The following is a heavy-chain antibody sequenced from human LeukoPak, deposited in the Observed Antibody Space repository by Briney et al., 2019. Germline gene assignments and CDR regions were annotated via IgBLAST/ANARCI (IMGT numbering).Heavy chain of an antibody. V-gene: IGHV3-30*02. CDR1: GFTFSSYG. CDR2: IRYDGSNK. J-gene: IGHJ4*02. Sequence: GGSLRLSCAASGFTFSSYGMHWVRQAPGKGLEWVAFIRYDGSNKYYADSVKGRFTISRDNSKNTLYLQMNSLRAEDTAVYYCAKDHSSGWSIFIDYWGQGTLVTVSS. CDR3: AKDHSSGWSIFIDY. D-gene: IGHD6-19*01.